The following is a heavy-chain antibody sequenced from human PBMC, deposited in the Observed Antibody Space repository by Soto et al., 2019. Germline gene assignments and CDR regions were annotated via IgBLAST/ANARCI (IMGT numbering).Heavy chain of an antibody. V-gene: IGHV1-2*04. CDR2: INPNSGGT. J-gene: IGHJ4*02. CDR3: ARGWVGIAAAGTSEPIDY. Sequence: QVQLVQSGAEVKKPGASVKVSCKASGYTFTGYYMHWVRQAPGQGLEWMGWINPNSGGTNYAQKFEGWVTMTRDTSISTAYMELSRLRSDDTAVYYCARGWVGIAAAGTSEPIDYWGQGTLVTVSS. CDR1: GYTFTGYY. D-gene: IGHD6-13*01.